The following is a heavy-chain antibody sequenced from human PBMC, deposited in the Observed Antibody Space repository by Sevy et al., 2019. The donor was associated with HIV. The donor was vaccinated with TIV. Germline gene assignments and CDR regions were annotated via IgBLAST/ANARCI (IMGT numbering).Heavy chain of an antibody. Sequence: GGSLRLSCAASGFTFNYHFMNWVRQVPGKGLEWVSYISSASSYINYSDSVKGRFTISRDNSKNTLYLQMDSLRAEDTAVYYCAITLHWGQGTMVTVSS. J-gene: IGHJ3*01. CDR1: GFTFNYHF. V-gene: IGHV3-21*01. CDR2: ISSASSYI. CDR3: AITLH.